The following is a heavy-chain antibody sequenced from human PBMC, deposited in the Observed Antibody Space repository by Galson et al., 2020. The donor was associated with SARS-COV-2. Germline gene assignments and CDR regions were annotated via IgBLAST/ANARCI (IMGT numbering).Heavy chain of an antibody. CDR3: AKDRQWLVRNWFDP. J-gene: IGHJ5*02. CDR2: ISGSGGST. D-gene: IGHD6-19*01. Sequence: GESLKISCAASGFTFSSYAMSWVRQAPGKGLEWVSAISGSGGSTYYADSVKGRFTISRDNSKNTLYLQMNSLRAEDTAVYYCAKDRQWLVRNWFDPWGQGTLVTVSS. V-gene: IGHV3-23*01. CDR1: GFTFSSYA.